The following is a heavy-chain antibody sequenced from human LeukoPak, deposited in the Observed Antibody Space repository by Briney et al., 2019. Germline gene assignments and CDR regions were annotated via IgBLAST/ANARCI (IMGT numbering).Heavy chain of an antibody. J-gene: IGHJ6*02. V-gene: IGHV4-34*01. CDR2: INHSGST. D-gene: IGHD2-15*01. CDR1: GGSFSGYY. Sequence: SETLSLTCAVYGGSFSGYYWSWIRQPPGKGLEWIGEINHSGSTNYNPSLKSRVTISVDTSKNQFSLKLSSVTAADTAVYYCARPLAAYYYYGMDVWGQGTTVTFSS. CDR3: ARPLAAYYYYGMDV.